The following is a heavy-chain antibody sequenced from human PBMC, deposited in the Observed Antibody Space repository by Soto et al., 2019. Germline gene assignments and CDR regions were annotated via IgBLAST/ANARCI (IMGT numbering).Heavy chain of an antibody. CDR1: CGSISSYY. J-gene: IGHJ3*02. Sequence: SETLSLTCTVSCGSISSYYWSWIRQPPGKGLERIGYIYYSGSTNYNPSLKSRVTISVDTSKNQFSLKLSSVTAADTAVYYCARVELRFLEWFHPGLYGDAFDIWGQGTMVTVS. CDR3: ARVELRFLEWFHPGLYGDAFDI. CDR2: IYYSGST. V-gene: IGHV4-59*01. D-gene: IGHD3-3*01.